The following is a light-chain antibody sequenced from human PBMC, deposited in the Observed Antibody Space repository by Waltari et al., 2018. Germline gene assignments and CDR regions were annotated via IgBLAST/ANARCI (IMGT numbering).Light chain of an antibody. V-gene: IGKV3-11*01. CDR2: DAS. Sequence: EIVLTQSPAILSLSPGERATLSCRASQSVNSYLAWYQQKPGQAPRLLIYDASNRATGIPARFVGTGSGTDFTLTITRLEPEDFAVYYCQERSNWPGGSFGGGTKVEIK. CDR3: QERSNWPGGS. J-gene: IGKJ4*01. CDR1: QSVNSY.